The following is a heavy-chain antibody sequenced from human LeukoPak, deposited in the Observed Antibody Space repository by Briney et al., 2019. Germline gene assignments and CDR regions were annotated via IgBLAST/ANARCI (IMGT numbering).Heavy chain of an antibody. CDR3: VREYGSSCYS. Sequence: GGSLRLSCAASGFTFSPYWMKWVRQAPGKGLEWVARINSDGTVTSYADSVKGRFTVSRDNTKNTQHLQMNSLRAEDTAVYFCVREYGSSCYSWGQGALATVSP. CDR2: INSDGTVT. D-gene: IGHD6-13*01. CDR1: GFTFSPYW. J-gene: IGHJ4*02. V-gene: IGHV3-74*01.